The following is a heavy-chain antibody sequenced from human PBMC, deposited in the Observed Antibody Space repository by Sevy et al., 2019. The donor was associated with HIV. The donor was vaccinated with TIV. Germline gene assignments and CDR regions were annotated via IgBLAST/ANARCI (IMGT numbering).Heavy chain of an antibody. D-gene: IGHD3-9*01. CDR1: GYTFTGYY. J-gene: IGHJ4*02. CDR2: INPDSGGP. V-gene: IGHV1-2*02. Sequence: ASVKVSCKASGYTFTGYYMHWMRQAPGQGLEWMGWINPDSGGPTYTPKFQGRVTLTRDTSISTAYMDLSRLKSDDTAVYYCGRDDRYGYFEYWGQGTLVTVSS. CDR3: GRDDRYGYFEY.